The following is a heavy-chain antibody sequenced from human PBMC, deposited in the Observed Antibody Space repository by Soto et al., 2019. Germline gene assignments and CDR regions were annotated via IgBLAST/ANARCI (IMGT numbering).Heavy chain of an antibody. CDR2: ISSSSGYI. Sequence: PGGSLRLSCAASGFTFSSYSMNWVRQAPGKGLEWVSSISSSSGYIYYADSVKGRFTISRDNAKNSLYLQMNSLRAEDTAVYYCARDSPGDYLYYYYGMDVWGQGTTVTVSS. V-gene: IGHV3-21*01. CDR1: GFTFSSYS. J-gene: IGHJ6*02. D-gene: IGHD4-17*01. CDR3: ARDSPGDYLYYYYGMDV.